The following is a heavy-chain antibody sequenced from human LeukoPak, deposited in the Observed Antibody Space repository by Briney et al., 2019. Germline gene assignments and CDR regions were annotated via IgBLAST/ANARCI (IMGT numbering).Heavy chain of an antibody. CDR2: IRSKGNDYAT. CDR1: GFTFSGST. D-gene: IGHD3-10*01. CDR3: ARGVTMVRGVPEAPRFDY. Sequence: QPGGSLRLSCAASGFTFSGSTIHWVRQASGKGLEWVGRIRSKGNDYATAYAVSVKGRFTISRDDSKNTAYLQMGSLRAEDMAVYYCARGVTMVRGVPEAPRFDYWGQGTLVTVSS. J-gene: IGHJ4*02. V-gene: IGHV3-73*01.